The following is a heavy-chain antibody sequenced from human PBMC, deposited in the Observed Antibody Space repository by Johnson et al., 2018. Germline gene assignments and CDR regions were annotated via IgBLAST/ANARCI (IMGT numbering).Heavy chain of an antibody. CDR1: GFTFSSYW. V-gene: IGHV3-74*01. Sequence: EVQLVESGGGLVQPGGSLRLSCAASGFTFSSYWMHWVRQAPGKGLVWVSRINSDGSSTSSADSVKGRFTIPRDNAKKTLYLKMNSLRAGDTAVYYCARGIITMVRDDAFDIWGQGTMVTVSS. CDR2: INSDGSST. CDR3: ARGIITMVRDDAFDI. J-gene: IGHJ3*02. D-gene: IGHD3-10*01.